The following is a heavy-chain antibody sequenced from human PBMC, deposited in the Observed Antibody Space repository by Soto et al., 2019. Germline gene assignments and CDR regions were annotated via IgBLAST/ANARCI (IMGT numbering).Heavy chain of an antibody. CDR3: ARSYYYDSSGYYSGVLFAY. CDR2: IWYDGSNK. Sequence: QVQLVESGGGVVQPGRSLRLSCAASGFTFSSYGMHWVRQAPGKGLEWVAVIWYDGSNKYYADSVKGRFTISRDNSKNTLYMQMNSVRAEDTVVYYCARSYYYDSSGYYSGVLFAYWGQGPLVPVSS. D-gene: IGHD3-22*01. V-gene: IGHV3-33*01. CDR1: GFTFSSYG. J-gene: IGHJ4*02.